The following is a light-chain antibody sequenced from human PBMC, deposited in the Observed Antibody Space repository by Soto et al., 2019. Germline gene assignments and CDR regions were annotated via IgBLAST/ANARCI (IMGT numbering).Light chain of an antibody. CDR1: QSVSPW. J-gene: IGKJ2*01. V-gene: IGKV1-5*01. CDR3: QQYNTFSHT. Sequence: IQMTQTPSTLSASVGDRVTIACRASQSVSPWLAWYQQKPGKAPKLLIYDVSNLQSGVPSTFSGSGSGTEFTLTISSLQPDDFATYYCQQYNTFSHTFGQGTKLEIK. CDR2: DVS.